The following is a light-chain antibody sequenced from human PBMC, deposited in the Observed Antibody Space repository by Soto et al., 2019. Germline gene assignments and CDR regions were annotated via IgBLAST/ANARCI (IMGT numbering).Light chain of an antibody. CDR3: RSYTGSDTVV. CDR2: DVS. Sequence: QSALTQPASASGSPGQSITISCTGTSSDVGAYNYVSWYQQEPGKAPKLMIHDVSNRPSGVSSRFSGSKSGNTASLTISGLQAEDEADYYCRSYTGSDTVVFGTGTKLTVL. CDR1: SSDVGAYNY. V-gene: IGLV2-14*03. J-gene: IGLJ1*01.